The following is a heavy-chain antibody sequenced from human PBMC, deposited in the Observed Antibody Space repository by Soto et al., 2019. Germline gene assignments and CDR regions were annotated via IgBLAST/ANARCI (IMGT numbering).Heavy chain of an antibody. Sequence: QVQLQQWGAGLLKPSETLSLTCAVYGGSFSVYYWSWIRQPPGKGLEWIGEINHSGSTNYNPSLKSRVTISVDTSKNQFSLKLSSVTAADTAVYYCARGPVLRFLATNWFDPWGQGPLVTVSS. CDR3: ARGPVLRFLATNWFDP. V-gene: IGHV4-34*01. CDR1: GGSFSVYY. D-gene: IGHD3-3*01. J-gene: IGHJ5*02. CDR2: INHSGST.